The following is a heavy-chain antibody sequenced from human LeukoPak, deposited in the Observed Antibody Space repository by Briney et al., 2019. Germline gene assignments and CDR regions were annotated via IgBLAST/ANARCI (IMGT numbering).Heavy chain of an antibody. V-gene: IGHV4-34*01. D-gene: IGHD6-25*01. CDR3: ARGARPVDY. Sequence: PSETLSLTCTVSGGSISSYYWSWIRQPPGKGLEWIGEINHSGSTNYNPSLKSRVTISVDTSKNQFSLKLSSVTAADTAVYYCARGARPVDYWGQGTLVTVSS. CDR2: INHSGST. CDR1: GGSISSYY. J-gene: IGHJ4*02.